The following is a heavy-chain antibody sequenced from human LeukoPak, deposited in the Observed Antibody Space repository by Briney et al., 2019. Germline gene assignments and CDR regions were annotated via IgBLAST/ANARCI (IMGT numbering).Heavy chain of an antibody. J-gene: IGHJ1*01. D-gene: IGHD4-17*01. CDR2: INHSGSN. CDR3: ARGEDGDYYFQH. Sequence: SETLSLTCAVYGGSFSGYYWSWIRQPPGKGLEWIGEINHSGSNNYNPSLKSRVTISVDTSKNQFSLKLRCVAAADTAVYYCARGEDGDYYFQHWGQGTLVTVSS. V-gene: IGHV4-34*01. CDR1: GGSFSGYY.